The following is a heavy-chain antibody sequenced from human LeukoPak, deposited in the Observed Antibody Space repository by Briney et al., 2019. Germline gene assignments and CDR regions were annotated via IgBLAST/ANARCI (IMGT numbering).Heavy chain of an antibody. CDR3: AREGFFYMDL. CDR2: IKEDGTNK. J-gene: IGHJ6*03. CDR1: GFTFSGHW. D-gene: IGHD3-3*01. V-gene: IGHV3-7*01. Sequence: GGSLRLSCAASGFTFSGHWMSWVRQAPGKGLEWVAKIKEDGTNKYYMDSMRGRFTISRDNAKNSLYLQMDSLGVEDTAIYYCAREGFFYMDLWGKGTTVIVSS.